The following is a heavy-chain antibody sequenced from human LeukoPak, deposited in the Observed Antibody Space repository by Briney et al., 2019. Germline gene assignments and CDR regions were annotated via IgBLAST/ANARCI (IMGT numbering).Heavy chain of an antibody. Sequence: SVKVSCKASGYTFTSYGISWVRQAPGQGLEWMGWISAYNGNTNYAQKLQGRVTMTTDTSTSTAYMELRSLRSDDTAVYYCARDSLYGSGNTNWFDPWGQGTLVTVSS. CDR1: GYTFTSYG. J-gene: IGHJ5*02. V-gene: IGHV1-18*04. D-gene: IGHD3-10*01. CDR3: ARDSLYGSGNTNWFDP. CDR2: ISAYNGNT.